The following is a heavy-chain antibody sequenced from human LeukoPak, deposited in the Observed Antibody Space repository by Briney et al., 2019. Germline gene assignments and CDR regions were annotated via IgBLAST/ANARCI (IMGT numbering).Heavy chain of an antibody. D-gene: IGHD4-11*01. J-gene: IGHJ4*02. CDR3: ASGVDLFYSNPHY. Sequence: GGSLRLSCAASGFTFSSYAMNWVRQAPGKGLERVSGISGSGGSTSYSDSVEGRFTISRDNSKNTLYLQMSSLRAEDTAVYYCASGVDLFYSNPHYWGQGTLVTVSS. V-gene: IGHV3-23*01. CDR1: GFTFSSYA. CDR2: ISGSGGST.